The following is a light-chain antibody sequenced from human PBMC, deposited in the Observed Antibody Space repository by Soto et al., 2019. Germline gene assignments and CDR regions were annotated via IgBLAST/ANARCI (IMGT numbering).Light chain of an antibody. J-gene: IGLJ2*01. CDR3: SSYTSSSTLVV. CDR2: AVS. Sequence: QSALTQPASVSGSPGQSITISCTGTSGDVGGYDYVSWYQQHPGKAPKLMIYAVSNRPSGVSNRFSGSKSGNTASLTISGLQAEDEADYYCSSYTSSSTLVVFGGGTQLTVL. CDR1: SGDVGGYDY. V-gene: IGLV2-14*01.